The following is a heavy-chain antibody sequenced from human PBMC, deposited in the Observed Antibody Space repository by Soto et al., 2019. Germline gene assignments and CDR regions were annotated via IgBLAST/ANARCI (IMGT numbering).Heavy chain of an antibody. J-gene: IGHJ6*02. Sequence: QITLKESGPTLVKPTQTLTLTCTFSGFSLSTSGVGVGWIRQPPGKALEWLAIIYWNYDKRYSPSLKSKLTITQHPSENKVFLKMTNLDPVDTATYYDAHRTPDYSSTGYYSAMDVRGQGTTVTVSS. CDR3: AHRTPDYSSTGYYSAMDV. CDR2: IYWNYDK. D-gene: IGHD6-13*01. V-gene: IGHV2-5*01. CDR1: GFSLSTSGVG.